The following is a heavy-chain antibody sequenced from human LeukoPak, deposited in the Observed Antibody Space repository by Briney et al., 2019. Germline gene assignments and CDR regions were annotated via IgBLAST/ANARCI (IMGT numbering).Heavy chain of an antibody. J-gene: IGHJ4*02. CDR3: ARGGLWPHYYFDY. D-gene: IGHD5-18*01. CDR1: GGSFSGYY. CDR2: INHSGST. V-gene: IGHV4-34*01. Sequence: SETLSLTCAVYGGSFSGYYWSWIRQPPGKGLEWIGEINHSGSTNCNPSLKSRVTISVDTSKNQFSLKLSSVTAADTAVYYCARGGLWPHYYFDYWGQGTLVTVSS.